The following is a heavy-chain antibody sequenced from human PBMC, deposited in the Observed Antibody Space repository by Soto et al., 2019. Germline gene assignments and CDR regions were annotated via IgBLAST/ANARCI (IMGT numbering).Heavy chain of an antibody. Sequence: SETLSLTSTISYVSNSSSSYYWCWIRQPPGRGLDWIGSIYYSGSTYYNPSLKSRVTISVDTSKNQFSLKLSSVTAADTAVYYCARHGMDYYDSSGYYYSPYYFDYWGQGTLVTVS. J-gene: IGHJ4*02. CDR1: YVSNSSSSYY. D-gene: IGHD3-22*01. V-gene: IGHV4-39*01. CDR2: IYYSGST. CDR3: ARHGMDYYDSSGYYYSPYYFDY.